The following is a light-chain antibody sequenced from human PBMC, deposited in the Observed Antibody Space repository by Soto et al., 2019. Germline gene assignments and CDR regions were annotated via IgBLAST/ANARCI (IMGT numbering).Light chain of an antibody. CDR2: EVT. J-gene: IGLJ1*01. CDR1: SSDVGSYDL. CDR3: CSYAGVSTFV. V-gene: IGLV2-23*02. Sequence: QSVLTQPASVSGSPGQSITISCTGTSSDVGSYDLVSWYQQHPGKAPRLIIYEVTKRPSGVSNRFSGSKSGSTASLTFSGLQAEDEADYFCCSYAGVSTFVFGTGTKVT.